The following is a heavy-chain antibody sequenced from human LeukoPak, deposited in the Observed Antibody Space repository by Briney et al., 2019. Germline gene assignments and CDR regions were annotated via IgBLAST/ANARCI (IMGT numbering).Heavy chain of an antibody. D-gene: IGHD5-18*01. CDR1: GYTFTSYY. CDR3: ARESERGYSYGYALDY. V-gene: IGHV1-46*01. J-gene: IGHJ4*02. CDR2: INPSGCST. Sequence: ASVKVSCKASGYTFTSYYMHWVRQAPGQGLEWMGIINPSGCSTSYAQKVPGRVTMTRDTSTSTVYMELSSLRSEDTAVYYCARESERGYSYGYALDYWGQGTLVSVSS.